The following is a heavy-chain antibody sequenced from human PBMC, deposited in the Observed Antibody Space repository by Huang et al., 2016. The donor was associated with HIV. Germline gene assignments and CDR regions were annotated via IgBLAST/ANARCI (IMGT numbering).Heavy chain of an antibody. Sequence: WVANIKQDESEKYYVESVKGRLNISRDNAKKILFLQMDNVRVEDTATYYCATKTGAMDIWGQGTAVTVS. CDR3: ATKTGAMDI. V-gene: IGHV3-7*01. CDR2: IKQDESEK. J-gene: IGHJ6*02. D-gene: IGHD1-7*01.